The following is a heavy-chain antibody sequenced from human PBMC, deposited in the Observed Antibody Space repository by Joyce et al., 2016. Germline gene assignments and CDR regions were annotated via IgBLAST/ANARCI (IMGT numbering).Heavy chain of an antibody. J-gene: IGHJ3*02. Sequence: EVQLLESGGGLVQPGGSLRLSCAASGFTFSSYAMSWVRQVPGKGLEWVSASSGSGTSTYYADSVKGRFTISRDNSKNTLYLQMNSLRAEDTAVYYCAKALSPYYDYIWGSYLDAFDIWGQGTMVTVSS. CDR3: AKALSPYYDYIWGSYLDAFDI. CDR1: GFTFSSYA. D-gene: IGHD3-16*02. CDR2: SSGSGTST. V-gene: IGHV3-23*01.